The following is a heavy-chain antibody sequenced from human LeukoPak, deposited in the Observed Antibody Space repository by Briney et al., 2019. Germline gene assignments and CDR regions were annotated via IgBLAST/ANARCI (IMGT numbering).Heavy chain of an antibody. CDR3: AELGITMIGGV. J-gene: IGHJ6*04. V-gene: IGHV3-21*01. CDR1: GFTFDDYG. CDR2: ISSSSSYI. Sequence: GGSLRLSCAASGFTFDDYGMSWVRQAPGKGLEWVSSISSSSSYIYYANSVKGRFTISRDNAKNSLYLQMNSLRAEDTAVYYCAELGITMIGGVWGKGTTVTISS. D-gene: IGHD3-10*02.